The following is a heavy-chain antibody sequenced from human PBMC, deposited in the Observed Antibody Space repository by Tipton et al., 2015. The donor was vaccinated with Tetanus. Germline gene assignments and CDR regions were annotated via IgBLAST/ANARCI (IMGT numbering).Heavy chain of an antibody. D-gene: IGHD6-25*01. CDR3: ARQAWSSAGWFDP. CDR2: ISYRGTT. CDR1: DASTRSSSYY. Sequence: TLSLTCVVSDASTRSSSYYWGWIRQPPGRGLEWIGSISYRGTTYPNPSLKSRIFISIDTSKNRFSLELTSVTSADTAVYYCARQAWSSAGWFDPWGQGTLVTVSS. J-gene: IGHJ5*02. V-gene: IGHV4-39*01.